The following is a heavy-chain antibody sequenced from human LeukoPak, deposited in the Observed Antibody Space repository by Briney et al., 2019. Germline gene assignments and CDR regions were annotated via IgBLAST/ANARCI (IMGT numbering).Heavy chain of an antibody. CDR2: ISPSADNI. D-gene: IGHD5-12*01. CDR1: GFIFSSYS. J-gene: IGHJ4*02. Sequence: GGSLRLSCAASGFIFSSYSMNWVRQAPGKGMEWVAYISPSADNIHYADSVKGRFTISRDNARNSLFLQMNGLKAEDTAVYYCVTESGWLFDYWGQGTLVTVSS. CDR3: VTESGWLFDY. V-gene: IGHV3-48*04.